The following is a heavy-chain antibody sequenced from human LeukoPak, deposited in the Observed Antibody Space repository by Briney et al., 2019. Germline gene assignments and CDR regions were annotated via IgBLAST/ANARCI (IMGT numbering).Heavy chain of an antibody. V-gene: IGHV3-74*01. CDR3: ASVVVGRTYSNY. Sequence: QPGGSLTLFCAPSGFTFSIYWMLWARHAPGKALVCLSYINSYGSHTSYADSVKSRFTNSRDNPKKTLYMQMNSLRDDCAAVYYCASVVVGRTYSNYWGQGTLVTVSS. CDR2: INSYGSHT. CDR1: GFTFSIYW. J-gene: IGHJ4*02. D-gene: IGHD2-21*01.